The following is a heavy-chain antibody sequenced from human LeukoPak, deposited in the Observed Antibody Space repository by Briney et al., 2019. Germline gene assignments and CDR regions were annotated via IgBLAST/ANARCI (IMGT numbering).Heavy chain of an antibody. CDR3: ARGYCGGGRCYLYSWFDP. J-gene: IGHJ5*02. Sequence: GASVKVSCKASGYTFTSYAIHWVRQAPGQRLEWMGWINGDNGNIKYSQKFQDRVTITRDTTASTTYMELSSLRSEDTAVYYCARGYCGGGRCYLYSWFDPWGQGTLFTVSS. CDR1: GYTFTSYA. V-gene: IGHV1-3*01. D-gene: IGHD2-15*01. CDR2: INGDNGNI.